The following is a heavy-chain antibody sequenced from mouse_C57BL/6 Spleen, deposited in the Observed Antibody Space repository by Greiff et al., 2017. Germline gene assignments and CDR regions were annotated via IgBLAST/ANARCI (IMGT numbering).Heavy chain of an antibody. V-gene: IGHV14-3*01. D-gene: IGHD1-1*01. CDR2: IDPANGNT. CDR3: SRAIIITTVVDYAMDY. CDR1: GFNIKNTY. Sequence: EVQLQQSVAELVRPGASVKLSCTASGFNIKNTYMHWVKQRPEQGLEWIGRIDPANGNTKYAPKFQGKATITADTSSNTAYLQLSSLTSEDTAIYYCSRAIIITTVVDYAMDYWGQGTSVTVSS. J-gene: IGHJ4*01.